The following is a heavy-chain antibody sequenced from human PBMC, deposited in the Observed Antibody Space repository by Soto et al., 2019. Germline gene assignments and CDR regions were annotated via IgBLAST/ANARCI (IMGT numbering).Heavy chain of an antibody. CDR2: IYHSGSP. CDR3: ARGAATVTPGWFDP. J-gene: IGHJ5*02. D-gene: IGHD4-17*01. V-gene: IGHV4-38-2*01. Sequence: PSETLSLTCAVSGYSISSGYYWGWIRQTPGKGLEWIASIYHSGSPYYNPSLKSRVTISVDTSKNQFSLKLTSVTAADTAVYYCARGAATVTPGWFDPWGQGIMVTVSS. CDR1: GYSISSGYY.